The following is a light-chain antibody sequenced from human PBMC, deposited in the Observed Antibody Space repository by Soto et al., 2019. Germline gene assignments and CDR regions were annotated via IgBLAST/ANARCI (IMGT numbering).Light chain of an antibody. V-gene: IGKV1-39*01. CDR3: QQYNSYPWT. CDR2: AAS. Sequence: DIQMTQSPSSLSASVGDRVTITCRASQSISSYLNWYRQKPGKAPKLLIYAASSLQSGVPSRFSGSGSGREFTLTISSLQPDDFATYYCQQYNSYPWTFGQGTKVDIK. CDR1: QSISSY. J-gene: IGKJ1*01.